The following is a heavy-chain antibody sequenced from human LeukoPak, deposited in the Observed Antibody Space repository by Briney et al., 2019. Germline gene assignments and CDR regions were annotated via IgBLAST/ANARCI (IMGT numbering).Heavy chain of an antibody. Sequence: PSETLSLTCTVSGGSISSYYWSWIRQPPGKGLEWIGYIYYSGSTYYNPSLKSRVTISVDTSKNQFSLKLSSVTAADTAVYYCARPGVVWFGPRANAFDIWGQGTMVTVSS. CDR3: ARPGVVWFGPRANAFDI. V-gene: IGHV4-59*08. J-gene: IGHJ3*02. CDR1: GGSISSYY. CDR2: IYYSGST. D-gene: IGHD2-8*02.